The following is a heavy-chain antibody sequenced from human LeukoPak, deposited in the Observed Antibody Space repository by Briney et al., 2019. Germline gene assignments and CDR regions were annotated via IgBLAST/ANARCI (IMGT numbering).Heavy chain of an antibody. CDR1: GYTFTSYG. D-gene: IGHD3-22*01. CDR2: ISAYNCNT. V-gene: IGHV1-18*01. Sequence: ASVKVSCKASGYTFTSYGISWVRQAPGQGLEWMGWISAYNCNTNYAQKLQGRVTMTTDTSTSTAYMELRSLRSDDTAVYYCARDGYYYDSSGYYSPLDYWGQGTLVTVSS. J-gene: IGHJ4*02. CDR3: ARDGYYYDSSGYYSPLDY.